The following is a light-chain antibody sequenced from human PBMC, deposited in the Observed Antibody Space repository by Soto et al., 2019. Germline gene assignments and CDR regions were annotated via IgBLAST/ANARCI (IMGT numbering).Light chain of an antibody. CDR1: SSNIGAGYD. CDR2: GNN. V-gene: IGLV1-40*01. CDR3: QSFDSSPSAWV. Sequence: QLVLTQPPSVSGAPGQRVTVSCTGISSNIGAGYDVHWYQQLPGTAPKLLIYGNNNRPSGVPDRFSGSKSGTSASLVITGLQAEDEADYFCQSFDSSPSAWVFGGGTKLTVL. J-gene: IGLJ3*02.